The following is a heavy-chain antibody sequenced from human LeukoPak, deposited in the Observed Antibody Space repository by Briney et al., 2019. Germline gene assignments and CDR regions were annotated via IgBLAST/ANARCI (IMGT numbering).Heavy chain of an antibody. CDR3: ASVSAGLVEY. V-gene: IGHV3-72*01. J-gene: IGHJ4*02. CDR2: IRNKVNSYTT. D-gene: IGHD6-6*01. Sequence: PGGSLRLSCAASGFTFSDHFMEWVRQAPGKGLSWVGRIRNKVNSYTTEYAASVKGRFTISRDDSKNPLYLQMNSLKIEDTAVYYCASVSAGLVEYWGQGILVTVSS. CDR1: GFTFSDHF.